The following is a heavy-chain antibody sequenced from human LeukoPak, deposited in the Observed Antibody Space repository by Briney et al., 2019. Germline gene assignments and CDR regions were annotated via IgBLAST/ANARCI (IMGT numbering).Heavy chain of an antibody. CDR3: ARVLKGQRSYDFWSGYYNNWFDP. J-gene: IGHJ5*02. V-gene: IGHV3-7*01. D-gene: IGHD3-3*01. CDR1: GFTFSSHW. Sequence: PGGSLRLSCAASGFTFSSHWMSWVRQAPGKWLEWVANIKQDGSDKYYVDSVKGRFTISRDNAKNSLYLQMNSLRAEDTAVYYCARVLKGQRSYDFWSGYYNNWFDPWGQGTLVTVSS. CDR2: IKQDGSDK.